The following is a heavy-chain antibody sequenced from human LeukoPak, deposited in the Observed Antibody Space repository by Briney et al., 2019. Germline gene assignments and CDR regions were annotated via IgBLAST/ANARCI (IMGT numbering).Heavy chain of an antibody. CDR2: ISGSGGST. V-gene: IGHV3-23*01. CDR1: GFTYSSYA. J-gene: IGHJ6*03. Sequence: GGSLRLSCGASGFTYSSYAMIWVRQAPGKGLEWVSAISGSGGSTYYADSVKGRFTISRDNSKNTLYLQMNSLRAEDTAVYYCAKAIRSGYYGYYYYYMDVWGKGTTVTVSS. D-gene: IGHD3-3*01. CDR3: AKAIRSGYYGYYYYYMDV.